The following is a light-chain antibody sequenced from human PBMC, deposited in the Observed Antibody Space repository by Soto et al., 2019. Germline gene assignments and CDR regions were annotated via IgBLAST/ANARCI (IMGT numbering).Light chain of an antibody. J-gene: IGLJ2*01. CDR2: DNS. Sequence: QSVLTQPPSLSGAPGQRVTISCTGSRSNIGAGYDVHWYQHLPGTAPKVLIFDNSNRPSGVPDRFSGSKSGTSASLPITGLQAEDEAVYYCHSYDVSLRGPAFGGGTKVTVL. V-gene: IGLV1-40*01. CDR3: HSYDVSLRGPA. CDR1: RSNIGAGYD.